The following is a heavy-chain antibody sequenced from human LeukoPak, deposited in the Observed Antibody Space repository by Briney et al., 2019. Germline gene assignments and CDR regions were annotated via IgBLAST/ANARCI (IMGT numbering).Heavy chain of an antibody. V-gene: IGHV3-23*01. D-gene: IGHD6-6*01. CDR2: ISGSTDST. J-gene: IGHJ6*02. CDR1: GFTLSSYP. CDR3: AKGGSSSSPNYYAMDV. Sequence: GGSLRLSCAASGFTLSSYPMSWVRQAPGKGLEWVSDISGSTDSTYYADSVKGRFTIFRDNSNNMLYLQMNSLRPEDTAVYYCAKGGSSSSPNYYAMDVWGQGTTVTVSS.